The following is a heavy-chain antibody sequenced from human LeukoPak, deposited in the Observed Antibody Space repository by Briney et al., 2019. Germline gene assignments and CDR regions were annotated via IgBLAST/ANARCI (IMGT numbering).Heavy chain of an antibody. CDR1: GFTVSSNY. Sequence: PGGSLRLSCAASGFTVSSNYMSWVRQAPGKGLEWVSVIYSGGGTYYADSVKGRFTISRDNSKNTLYLQMNSLRAEDTAVYYCARSYSSGWYYFDYWGQGTLVTVSS. CDR2: IYSGGGT. D-gene: IGHD6-19*01. CDR3: ARSYSSGWYYFDY. J-gene: IGHJ4*02. V-gene: IGHV3-53*01.